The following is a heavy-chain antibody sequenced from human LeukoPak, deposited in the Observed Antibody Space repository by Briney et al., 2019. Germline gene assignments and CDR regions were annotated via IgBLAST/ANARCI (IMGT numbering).Heavy chain of an antibody. D-gene: IGHD4-23*01. V-gene: IGHV3-9*01. CDR1: GFTFDDYA. J-gene: IGHJ4*02. CDR2: IYWNSGII. CDR3: TKEETKYTFGNAFDY. Sequence: GGSLRLSCAASGFTFDDYAMHWVRQAPGQGLEWVSCIYWNSGIINYADSVRGRFTISRDNADNSLFLQMDRLRPEDTALYYCTKEETKYTFGNAFDYWGQGPLVTVSS.